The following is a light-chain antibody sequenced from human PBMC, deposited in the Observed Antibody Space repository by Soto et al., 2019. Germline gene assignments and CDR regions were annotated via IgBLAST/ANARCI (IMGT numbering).Light chain of an antibody. CDR3: CSFAVISTHVL. Sequence: QSALTQPASVSGSPGQSITISCTGTSSDVGSYNLVSWYQQHPGKAPKLMIYEGNKRPSGVSNRFSASKSGNTASLTISGLQAEDEADYYCCSFAVISTHVLIGGGTKLTVL. J-gene: IGLJ2*01. CDR1: SSDVGSYNL. V-gene: IGLV2-23*01. CDR2: EGN.